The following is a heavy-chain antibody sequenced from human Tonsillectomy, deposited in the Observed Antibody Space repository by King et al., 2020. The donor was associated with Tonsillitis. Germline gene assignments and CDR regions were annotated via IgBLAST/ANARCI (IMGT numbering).Heavy chain of an antibody. Sequence: VQLVESRGGLVQPGGSLRLSCAASGFTFSTYSMNWVRQAPGKGLEWVSYISRSSTTIYYADSVKGRFTISRDNAKNSLYLQMNSLRDEDTAVYYCARVPFGDYYGSGTYEDYWGQGTLVSVSS. CDR1: GFTFSTYS. V-gene: IGHV3-48*02. CDR3: ARVPFGDYYGSGTYEDY. J-gene: IGHJ4*02. CDR2: ISRSSTTI. D-gene: IGHD3-10*01.